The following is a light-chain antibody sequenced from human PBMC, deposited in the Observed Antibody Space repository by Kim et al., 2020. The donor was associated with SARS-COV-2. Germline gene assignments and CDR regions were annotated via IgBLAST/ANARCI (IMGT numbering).Light chain of an antibody. Sequence: GQRVTISCSGSSSNIGSRTANWYQLLPGPAPKLLIYRNNPRPSGVPDRFSGSKSGTSASLAISGLQSEDEAEYYCAAWDDSLDVYVFGTGTKVTVL. CDR1: SSNIGSRT. J-gene: IGLJ1*01. CDR2: RNN. CDR3: AAWDDSLDVYV. V-gene: IGLV1-44*01.